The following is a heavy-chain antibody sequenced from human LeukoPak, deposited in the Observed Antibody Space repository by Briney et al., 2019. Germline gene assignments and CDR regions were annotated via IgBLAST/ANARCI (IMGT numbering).Heavy chain of an antibody. CDR3: ARGYCSGGSCYSVDY. D-gene: IGHD2-15*01. V-gene: IGHV3-7*01. J-gene: IGHJ4*02. CDR2: IKQDGSEK. Sequence: GGSLRLSCAASGFTFSSYAMSWVRQAPGKGLEWVANIKQDGSEKYYVDSVKGRFTISRDNAKNSLYLQMNSLRAEDTAVYYCARGYCSGGSCYSVDYWGQGTLVTVSS. CDR1: GFTFSSYA.